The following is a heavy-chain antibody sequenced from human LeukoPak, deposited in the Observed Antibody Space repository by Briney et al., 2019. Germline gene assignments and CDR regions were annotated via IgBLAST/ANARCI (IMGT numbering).Heavy chain of an antibody. Sequence: SGPTLLNPTQTLTLTCIFSGFSLSTSGMCVSWIRQPPGKALEWLALIDWDDDKYYSTSLKTRLTISKDASKNQVVLTMTNMGPVDTATYYCARSNVGTAMVDFDYWGQGTLVTVSS. CDR3: ARSNVGTAMVDFDY. J-gene: IGHJ4*02. CDR1: GFSLSTSGMC. D-gene: IGHD5-18*01. CDR2: IDWDDDK. V-gene: IGHV2-70*01.